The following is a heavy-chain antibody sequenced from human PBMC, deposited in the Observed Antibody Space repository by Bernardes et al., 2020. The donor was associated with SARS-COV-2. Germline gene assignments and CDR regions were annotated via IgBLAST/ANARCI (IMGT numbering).Heavy chain of an antibody. V-gene: IGHV3-33*01. CDR1: GFTFSSYG. D-gene: IGHD3-22*01. Sequence: GGSLRLSCAASGFTFSSYGMHWVRQAPGKGLEWVAVIWYDGSNKYYADSVKGRFTISRDNSKNTLYLQMNSLRAEDTAVYYCARGYYYDSSLDYWGQGTLVTVSS. J-gene: IGHJ4*02. CDR2: IWYDGSNK. CDR3: ARGYYYDSSLDY.